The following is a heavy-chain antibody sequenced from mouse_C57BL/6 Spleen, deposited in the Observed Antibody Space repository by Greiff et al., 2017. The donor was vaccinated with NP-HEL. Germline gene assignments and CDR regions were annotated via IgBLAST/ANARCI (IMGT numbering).Heavy chain of an antibody. CDR2: IYPSDSET. CDR3: ARENLLPFDY. V-gene: IGHV1-61*01. J-gene: IGHJ2*01. CDR1: GYTFTSYW. Sequence: VQLQQPGAELVRPGSSVKLSCKASGYTFTSYWMDWVKQRPGQGLEWIGNIYPSDSETHYNQKFKDKATLTVDKSSSTAYMQLSSLTSEDSAVYYCARENLLPFDYWGQGTTLTVSS. D-gene: IGHD2-1*01.